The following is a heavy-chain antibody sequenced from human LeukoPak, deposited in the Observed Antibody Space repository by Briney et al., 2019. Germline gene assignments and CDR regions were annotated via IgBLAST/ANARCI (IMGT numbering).Heavy chain of an antibody. V-gene: IGHV4-4*02. CDR1: GGSISSSNW. D-gene: IGHD3-16*02. J-gene: IGHJ4*02. CDR2: IYHSGST. CDR3: ARASTFMITFGGVIVITALDY. Sequence: PSETLSLTCAVSGGSISSSNWWSWVRQPPGKGLEWIGEIYHSGSTNYNPSLKSRVTISVDKSKNQFSLKLSSVTAADTAVYYCARASTFMITFGGVIVITALDYWGQGTLVTVSS.